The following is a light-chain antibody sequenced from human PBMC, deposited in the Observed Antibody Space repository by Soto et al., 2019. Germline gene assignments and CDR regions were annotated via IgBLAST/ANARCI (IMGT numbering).Light chain of an antibody. CDR2: EVN. CDR3: SSYTTSSTLV. V-gene: IGLV2-14*01. CDR1: SSDIGNYNY. Sequence: QSALTQPASVSGSPGQSITIYCTGTSSDIGNYNYISWYQQHPGKAPELMIYEVNNRPSGVSNRFSGSKSGNTASLTISGLQAEDEADYYCSSYTTSSTLVFGGGTKLTVL. J-gene: IGLJ3*02.